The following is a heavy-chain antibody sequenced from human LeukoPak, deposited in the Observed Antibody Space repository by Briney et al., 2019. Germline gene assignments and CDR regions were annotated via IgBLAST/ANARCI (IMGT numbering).Heavy chain of an antibody. CDR1: GYTFTSYG. V-gene: IGHV1-18*04. Sequence: ASVKVSLKATGYTFTSYGFSWVRQPPGQGLEWVGWISAYNGHTNYAQKFQGRVTMTTDTSTSTGYMELRSLRSDDTAVYYCARDKDLGAVAGTYYWGQGTLVTVSS. CDR2: ISAYNGHT. D-gene: IGHD6-19*01. J-gene: IGHJ4*02. CDR3: ARDKDLGAVAGTYY.